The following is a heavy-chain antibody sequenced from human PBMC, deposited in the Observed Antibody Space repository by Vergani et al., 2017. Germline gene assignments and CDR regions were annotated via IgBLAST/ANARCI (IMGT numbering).Heavy chain of an antibody. J-gene: IGHJ4*02. CDR3: ARPHGDILPPDPRRLDY. V-gene: IGHV1-46*03. Sequence: QVLLVQSGAEVKKPGASVRVSCKTSGYTFTNYYIHWVRQAPGQGLEWMGIINPSGGSTPYAQQFQGRLTMTRDTSTSTVYMELSNLRSEDTAMYYCARPHGDILPPDPRRLDYWGQGTLVTVSS. CDR2: INPSGGST. CDR1: GYTFTNYY.